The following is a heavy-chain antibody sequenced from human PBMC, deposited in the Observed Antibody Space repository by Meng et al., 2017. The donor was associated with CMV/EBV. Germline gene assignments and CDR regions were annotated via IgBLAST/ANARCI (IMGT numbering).Heavy chain of an antibody. Sequence: FTFSSYAMSWVRQAPGKGLEWVSAISGSGGSTYYADSMKGRFTISRDNSKNTLYLQMNSLRAEDTAVYYCAKVEYDFWSGYYSWYFDLWGRGTLVTVSS. CDR3: AKVEYDFWSGYYSWYFDL. J-gene: IGHJ2*01. CDR1: FTFSSYA. V-gene: IGHV3-23*01. D-gene: IGHD3-3*01. CDR2: ISGSGGST.